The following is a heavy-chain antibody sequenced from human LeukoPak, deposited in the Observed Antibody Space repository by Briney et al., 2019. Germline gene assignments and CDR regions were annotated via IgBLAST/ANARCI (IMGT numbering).Heavy chain of an antibody. CDR3: AREATGTTRGNWFDP. J-gene: IGHJ5*02. CDR2: ISYTGSR. Sequence: SETLSLTCIVSGGSINNYFWSWIRQSPGKGLEWIGHISYTGSRDYNPSVKSRITMSIDRSKNQLSLRLTSVTAADTAVYYCAREATGTTRGNWFDPWGQGTLITVSS. V-gene: IGHV4-59*01. D-gene: IGHD1-1*01. CDR1: GGSINNYF.